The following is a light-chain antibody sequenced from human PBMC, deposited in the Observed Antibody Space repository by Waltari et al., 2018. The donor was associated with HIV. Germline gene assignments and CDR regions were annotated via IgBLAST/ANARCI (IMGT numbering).Light chain of an antibody. V-gene: IGKV4-1*01. CDR3: QQYYSTPLT. CDR1: PSVLYSSNNKNY. J-gene: IGKJ4*01. Sequence: DIVMTQSPDSLAVSLGERPPITRKSSPSVLYSSNNKNYLAWYQQKPGQPPKLLIYWASTRESGVPDRFSGSGSGTDFTLTISSLQAEDVAVYYCQQYYSTPLTFGGGTKVEIK. CDR2: WAS.